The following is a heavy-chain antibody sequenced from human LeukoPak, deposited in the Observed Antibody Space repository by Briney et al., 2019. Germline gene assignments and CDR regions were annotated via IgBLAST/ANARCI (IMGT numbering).Heavy chain of an antibody. CDR2: ISGYNGKT. D-gene: IGHD2-15*01. V-gene: IGHV1-18*01. J-gene: IGHJ5*02. CDR1: GYTFNTYG. CDR3: ARAGAVVDNWFDP. Sequence: ASVKVSCKASGYTFNTYGMTWVRQAPGQGLEWMGWISGYNGKTKYAQKLQDRVTMTTDTSTTTAYMVLRSLTSDATAVYYCARAGAVVDNWFDPWGQGTLVTVSS.